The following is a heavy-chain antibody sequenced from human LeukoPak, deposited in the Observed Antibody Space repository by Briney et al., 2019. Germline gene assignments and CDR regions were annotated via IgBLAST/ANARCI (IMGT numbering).Heavy chain of an antibody. CDR1: GYSFTSYW. CDR3: ARHGTGNTAMEANDY. V-gene: IGHV5-51*01. CDR2: IYPGDSDT. Sequence: GESLKISCKGPGYSFTSYWIGWVRQMPGKGLEWMGIIYPGDSDTRYSPSFQGQVTISADKSISTAYLQWSSLKASDTAMYYCARHGTGNTAMEANDYWGQGTLVTVSS. J-gene: IGHJ4*02. D-gene: IGHD5-18*01.